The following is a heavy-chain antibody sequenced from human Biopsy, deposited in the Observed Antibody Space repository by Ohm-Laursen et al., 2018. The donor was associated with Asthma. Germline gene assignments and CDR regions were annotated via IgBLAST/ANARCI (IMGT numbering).Heavy chain of an antibody. CDR2: IWNDGNKN. Sequence: SLRLSCSASGFTFSKNGMHWVRQAPGKGLDWVALIWNDGNKNYYADSVRGRFTISRDNSKNMLYLQMNSLSAEDTAVYYCAKERYYDFWSGYPIWGQGTMVTVSS. D-gene: IGHD3-3*01. CDR3: AKERYYDFWSGYPI. V-gene: IGHV3-33*06. CDR1: GFTFSKNG. J-gene: IGHJ3*02.